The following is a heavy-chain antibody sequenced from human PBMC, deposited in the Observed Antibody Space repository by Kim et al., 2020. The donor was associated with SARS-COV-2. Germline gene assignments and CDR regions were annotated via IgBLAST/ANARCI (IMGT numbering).Heavy chain of an antibody. CDR3: AKNVHVTSVTFLWYFDL. Sequence: GGSLRLSCLGSRFTFSSSAMTWVRQAPGKGLEWVSTIFGSGHGTYYPDSVRGRFIVSRDNSKNTLYLQMNNLRADDTAIYYCAKNVHVTSVTFLWYFDLWGRGTSVTVSS. J-gene: IGHJ2*01. CDR2: IFGSGHGT. D-gene: IGHD2-2*01. V-gene: IGHV3-23*01. CDR1: RFTFSSSA.